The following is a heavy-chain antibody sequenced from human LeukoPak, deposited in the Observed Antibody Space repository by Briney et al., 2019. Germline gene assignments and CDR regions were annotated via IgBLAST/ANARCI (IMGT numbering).Heavy chain of an antibody. J-gene: IGHJ6*02. CDR3: ARGSGGDYSYYYYYYGMDV. Sequence: SETLSLTCAVYGGSFSGYYWSWIRQPPGRGLEWIGEINHSGSTNYNPSLKSRVTISVDTFKNQFSLKLSSVTAADTAVYYCARGSGGDYSYYYYYYGMDVWGQGTTVTVSS. CDR1: GGSFSGYY. V-gene: IGHV4-34*01. CDR2: INHSGST. D-gene: IGHD4-17*01.